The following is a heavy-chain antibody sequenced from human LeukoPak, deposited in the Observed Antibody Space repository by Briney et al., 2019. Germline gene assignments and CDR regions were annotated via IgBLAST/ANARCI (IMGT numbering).Heavy chain of an antibody. Sequence: PSETLSLTCTVSGGSISGSTYYWGWIRQPPGQGLEWIGNIYYSGGTNYNPSLKSRVTMSVDTSKNQFSLKLSSVTATDTAVYYCARRVPRAVAFDIWGQGTMVTVSS. CDR2: IYYSGGT. CDR1: GGSISGSTYY. J-gene: IGHJ3*02. CDR3: ARRVPRAVAFDI. D-gene: IGHD6-19*01. V-gene: IGHV4-39*01.